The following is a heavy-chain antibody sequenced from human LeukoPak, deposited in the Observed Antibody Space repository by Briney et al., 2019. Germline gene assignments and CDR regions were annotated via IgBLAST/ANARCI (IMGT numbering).Heavy chain of an antibody. V-gene: IGHV1-46*01. CDR2: INPSSGST. D-gene: IGHD1-14*01. J-gene: IGHJ4*02. CDR1: GYTLTSYY. CDR3: ARSVSYYFDY. Sequence: GASVKVSCKASGYTLTSYYIHWVRQAPGQGLEWMGVINPSSGSTTHAQQFQGRVTMTRDTSTSTVYMELSSLRSEDTAVYYCARSVSYYFDYWGQGTLVTVSS.